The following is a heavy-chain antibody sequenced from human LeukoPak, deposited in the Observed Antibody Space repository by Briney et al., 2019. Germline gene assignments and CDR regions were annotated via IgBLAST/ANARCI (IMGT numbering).Heavy chain of an antibody. D-gene: IGHD2-2*01. CDR2: ISSSSSTI. J-gene: IGHJ4*02. Sequence: GGSLRLSCAASGFTLSSYSMNWVRQAPGKGLEWVSYISSSSSTIYYADSVKGRFTISRDNAKNSLYLQMNSLRAEDTAVYYCARDIVVVPAVSYDYWGQGTLVTVSS. CDR3: ARDIVVVPAVSYDY. V-gene: IGHV3-48*04. CDR1: GFTLSSYS.